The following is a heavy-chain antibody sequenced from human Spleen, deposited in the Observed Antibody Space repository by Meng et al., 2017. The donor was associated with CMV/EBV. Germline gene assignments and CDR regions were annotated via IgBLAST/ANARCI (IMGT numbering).Heavy chain of an antibody. Sequence: GGSLKLSCATSGFPFHDYAMHWVRQAPGKGLEWVSGISWSSTYIAYADSVKGRFTISRDNAKNSLYLQMNSLRAEDTAVYYCARDMGGGGLYYYYGMDVWGQGTTVTVSS. D-gene: IGHD2-15*01. CDR1: GFPFHDYA. V-gene: IGHV3-9*01. CDR2: ISWSSTYI. CDR3: ARDMGGGGLYYYYGMDV. J-gene: IGHJ6*02.